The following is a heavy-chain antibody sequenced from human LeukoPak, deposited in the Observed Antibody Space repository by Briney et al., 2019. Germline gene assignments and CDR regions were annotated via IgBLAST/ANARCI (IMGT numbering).Heavy chain of an antibody. Sequence: GRSLRLSCAASGFTFDDYAMHWVRLPPGKGLEWVSSISTDSHYIYYADSVKGRFSTSRDNAKNALYLQMDSLRAEDTAVYFCARDYSGWSRDYWGQGTLVTVSS. D-gene: IGHD6-19*01. CDR2: ISTDSHYI. CDR1: GFTFDDYA. CDR3: ARDYSGWSRDY. J-gene: IGHJ4*02. V-gene: IGHV3-21*01.